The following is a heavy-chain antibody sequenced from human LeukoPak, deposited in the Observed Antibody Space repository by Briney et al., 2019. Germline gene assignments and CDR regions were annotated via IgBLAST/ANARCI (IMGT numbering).Heavy chain of an antibody. Sequence: GGSLRLSCAASGFTFSSYEMNWVRQAPGKGLKWVSYISSSGSTIYYADSVKGRFTISRDNAKNSLYLQMNSLRAEDTAVYYCVREYYDSSGYYCFDYWGQGTLVTVSS. D-gene: IGHD3-22*01. CDR1: GFTFSSYE. V-gene: IGHV3-48*03. CDR2: ISSSGSTI. CDR3: VREYYDSSGYYCFDY. J-gene: IGHJ4*02.